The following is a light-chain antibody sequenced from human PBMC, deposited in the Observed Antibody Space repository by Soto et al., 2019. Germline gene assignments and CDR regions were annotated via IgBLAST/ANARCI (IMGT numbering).Light chain of an antibody. CDR3: QQYGSSPGT. Sequence: ETVLTQSPGTLSLSPGERATLSCRASQTIRSNYLAWYRQTPGQAPRLLIYGASNRATGIADRFSGSGSGTDFTLIISRLEPEDFAQYYCQQYGSSPGTFGQGTKVEIK. CDR1: QTIRSNY. J-gene: IGKJ1*01. CDR2: GAS. V-gene: IGKV3-20*01.